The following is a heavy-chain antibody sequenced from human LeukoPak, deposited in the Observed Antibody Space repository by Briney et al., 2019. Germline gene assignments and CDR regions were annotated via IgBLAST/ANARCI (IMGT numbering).Heavy chain of an antibody. V-gene: IGHV1-69*06. D-gene: IGHD2-21*02. CDR1: GGTFRNYA. CDR3: ARSSVVTAMVHLEY. CDR2: IIPIFGTA. Sequence: GSSVKVSCKASGGTFRNYAISWVRQAPGQGLEWMGGIIPIFGTADYAQKFQGRVTITADKSTSTSYMELSSLRSEDTAVYYCARSSVVTAMVHLEYWGQGTLVTVSS. J-gene: IGHJ4*02.